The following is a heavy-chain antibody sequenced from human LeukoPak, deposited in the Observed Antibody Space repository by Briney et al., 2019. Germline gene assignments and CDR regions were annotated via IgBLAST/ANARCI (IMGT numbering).Heavy chain of an antibody. CDR2: ISGSGGGT. V-gene: IGHV3-23*01. J-gene: IGHJ6*03. CDR3: AKAAGTTFIYYYYYTDV. D-gene: IGHD1-7*01. Sequence: GGSLRLSCAASGFTFSSYAMSWVRQAPGKGLEWVSAISGSGGGTYYADSVKGRFTISRDNSKNTLYLQMNSLRAEDTAVYYCAKAAGTTFIYYYYYTDVWGKGTTVTVSS. CDR1: GFTFSSYA.